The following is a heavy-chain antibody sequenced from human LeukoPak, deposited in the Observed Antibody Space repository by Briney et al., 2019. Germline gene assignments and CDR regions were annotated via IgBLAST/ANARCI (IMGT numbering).Heavy chain of an antibody. CDR2: ISYDGSNK. Sequence: GGSLRLSCAASGFTFSSYGMHWVRQAPGKGLEWVAVISYDGSNKYYADSVEGRFTISRDNSKNTLYLQMNSLRAEDTAVYYCAKEYRYPQLYYFDYWGQGTLVTVSS. V-gene: IGHV3-30*18. CDR1: GFTFSSYG. CDR3: AKEYRYPQLYYFDY. J-gene: IGHJ4*02. D-gene: IGHD2-15*01.